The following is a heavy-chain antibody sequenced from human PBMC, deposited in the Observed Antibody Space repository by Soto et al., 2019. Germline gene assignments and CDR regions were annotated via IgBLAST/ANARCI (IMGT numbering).Heavy chain of an antibody. CDR2: VYFSGNT. CDR3: GSVRPSGYVLS. Sequence: LSLTCTVSGGSLSSYYWTWIRQSPGKGLEWIGYVYFSGNTNYNPSLKSRVTISIDTSKNQFSLRLASVTAADTAFYYCGSVRPSGYVLSWGQGTLVTAPQ. V-gene: IGHV4-59*01. CDR1: GGSLSSYY. D-gene: IGHD6-25*01. J-gene: IGHJ5*02.